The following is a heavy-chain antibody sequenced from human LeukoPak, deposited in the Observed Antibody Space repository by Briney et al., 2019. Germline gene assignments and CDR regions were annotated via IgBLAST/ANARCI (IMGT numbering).Heavy chain of an antibody. V-gene: IGHV1-69*10. CDR1: GYTFTSYG. CDR3: AVLSDGAYCGGDCFYLDS. D-gene: IGHD2-21*02. J-gene: IGHJ5*01. Sequence: SVKVSCKASGYTFTSYGISWVRQAPGQGLEWMGGVIPILDITDYAQKFQGRLTITADKSTGTGYMELSSLRSEDSAVYYCAVLSDGAYCGGDCFYLDSWGQGTLVAVSS. CDR2: VIPILDIT.